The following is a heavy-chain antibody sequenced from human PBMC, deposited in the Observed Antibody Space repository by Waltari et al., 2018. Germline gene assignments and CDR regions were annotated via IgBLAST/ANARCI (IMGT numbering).Heavy chain of an antibody. Sequence: QVQLRESGPGLVTPSETLSLICAVSGFSISSGSYWGWVRRPPGKGLGWLASIHHTGSPYANPCLESRVTVSVDMARNQFSLDLRSLTAADTAFYYCARVTVDQWPQRFDFWGQGALVTVSS. CDR2: IHHTGSP. V-gene: IGHV4-38-2*01. J-gene: IGHJ4*02. D-gene: IGHD6-19*01. CDR1: GFSISSGSY. CDR3: ARVTVDQWPQRFDF.